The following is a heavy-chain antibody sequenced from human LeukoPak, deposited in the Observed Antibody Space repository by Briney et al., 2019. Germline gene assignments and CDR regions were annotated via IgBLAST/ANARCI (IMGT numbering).Heavy chain of an antibody. CDR3: AKSYDFWSGYYWRVLDY. J-gene: IGHJ4*02. D-gene: IGHD3-3*01. Sequence: GGSLRLSCAASGFTFSSYWMSWVRQAPGKGLEWVANIKQDGSEKYYVDSVKGRFTISRDNAKNSLYLQMNSLRAEDTAVYYCAKSYDFWSGYYWRVLDYWGQGTLVTVSS. V-gene: IGHV3-7*01. CDR2: IKQDGSEK. CDR1: GFTFSSYW.